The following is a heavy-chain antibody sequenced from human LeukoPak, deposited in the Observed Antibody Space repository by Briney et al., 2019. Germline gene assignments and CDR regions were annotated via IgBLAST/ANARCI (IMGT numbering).Heavy chain of an antibody. CDR3: TSTTYSSGWTDAFDI. CDR1: GFTSSGSA. D-gene: IGHD6-19*01. CDR2: IRSKANSYAT. J-gene: IGHJ3*02. V-gene: IGHV3-73*01. Sequence: GGSLRLSCAASGFTSSGSAMHWVRQASGKGLEWVGRIRSKANSYATAYAASVKGRFTISRDDSKNTAYLQMNSPKTEDTAVYYCTSTTYSSGWTDAFDIWAKGQWSPSLQ.